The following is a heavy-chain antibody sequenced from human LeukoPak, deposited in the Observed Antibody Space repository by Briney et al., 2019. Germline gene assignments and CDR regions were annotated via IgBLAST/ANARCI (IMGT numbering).Heavy chain of an antibody. V-gene: IGHV4-34*01. CDR2: IYESGTT. CDR1: GESLKSYY. Sequence: SETLSLSCAVYGESLKSYYWSWVRQPPGEGLEWIGEIYESGTTKYNPSLKSRVAISMVPSKQQFSLRLSSVTAADMAVYYCARGAWATRLASWGLGTPVIVSS. CDR3: ARGAWATRLAS. D-gene: IGHD2-15*01. J-gene: IGHJ4*02.